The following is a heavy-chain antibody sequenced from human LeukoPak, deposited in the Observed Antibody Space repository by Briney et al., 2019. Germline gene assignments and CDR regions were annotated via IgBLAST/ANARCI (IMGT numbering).Heavy chain of an antibody. D-gene: IGHD5-12*01. CDR2: IYDSGST. CDR1: GGSISRYY. Sequence: SETLSLTCTVSGGSISRYYWSWIRQPPGKGLEWIGYIYDSGSTNYNPSLKSRVTISVATSKNQFSLKLSSVTAADTAVYYCARGGSGYDSFYYYGMDVWGQGTTVTVSS. J-gene: IGHJ6*02. V-gene: IGHV4-59*01. CDR3: ARGGSGYDSFYYYGMDV.